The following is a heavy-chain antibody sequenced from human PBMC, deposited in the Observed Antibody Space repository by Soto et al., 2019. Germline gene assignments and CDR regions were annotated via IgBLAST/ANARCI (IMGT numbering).Heavy chain of an antibody. Sequence: QVQLQQWGAGLLKPSETLSLTCAVYGGLFSGYQWSWIRQTPGKGLEWIGEINDSGNINYNPSLKSRVTILLDTTKKQISLKLSSVTAADSAVYYCARGLILWFGELSRRGGYYYYMDVWGKGNTVTVSS. CDR3: ARGLILWFGELSRRGGYYYYMDV. D-gene: IGHD3-10*01. CDR2: INDSGNI. CDR1: GGLFSGYQ. J-gene: IGHJ6*03. V-gene: IGHV4-34*01.